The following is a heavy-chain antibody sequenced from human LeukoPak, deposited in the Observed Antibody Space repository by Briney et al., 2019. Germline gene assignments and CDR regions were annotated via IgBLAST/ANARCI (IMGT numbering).Heavy chain of an antibody. CDR1: GFTFDDYA. CDR2: ISWNSGSI. Sequence: GGSLRLSCAASGFTFDDYAMHWVRQAPGKGLEWVSGISWNSGSIGYADSVKGRFTISRDNAKNSLYLQMNSLRAEDTALYYCAKDTDVAVAGTGGDYSMDVWGQGTTVTVSS. J-gene: IGHJ6*02. V-gene: IGHV3-9*01. CDR3: AKDTDVAVAGTGGDYSMDV. D-gene: IGHD6-19*01.